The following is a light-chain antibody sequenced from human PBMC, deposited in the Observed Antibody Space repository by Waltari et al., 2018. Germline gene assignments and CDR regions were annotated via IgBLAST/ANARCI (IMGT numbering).Light chain of an antibody. CDR2: QDT. Sequence: SYELTQPPSVSVSPGQTASITCSGDKLGDKYVCWYQQKPGQSPVLVIYQDTKRPSGIPERFSGSNSANTATLTIRGTQAMDEADYYCQAWDINTYVVFGGGTKVTVL. CDR3: QAWDINTYVV. CDR1: KLGDKY. V-gene: IGLV3-1*01. J-gene: IGLJ2*01.